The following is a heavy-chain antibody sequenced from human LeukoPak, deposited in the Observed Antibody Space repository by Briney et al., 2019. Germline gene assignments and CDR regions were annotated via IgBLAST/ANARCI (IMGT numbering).Heavy chain of an antibody. CDR3: ARDRASSWPFDY. J-gene: IGHJ4*02. CDR1: GFTFSTYT. V-gene: IGHV3-21*01. D-gene: IGHD6-13*01. Sequence: GGSLRLSCAASGFTFSTYTMNWVRQAPGKGLEWVSSISGSTKYIYYADSLKGRFTISRDNAKNSLHLEMNSLRAEGTAVYYCARDRASSWPFDYWGQGTLVTVSS. CDR2: ISGSTKYI.